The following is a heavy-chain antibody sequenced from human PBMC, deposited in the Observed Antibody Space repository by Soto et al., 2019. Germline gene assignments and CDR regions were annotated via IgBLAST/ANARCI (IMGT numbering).Heavy chain of an antibody. CDR2: MSGSGAST. CDR3: AKGSADSRPYYFDY. CDR1: GFTFSNCA. V-gene: IGHV3-23*01. D-gene: IGHD2-2*01. Sequence: PGGSLRPSCAVSGFTFSNCAMSWVRQAPGKGLEWVSVMSGSGASTYYADSVKGRFTISRDNPKKTLYLQMNSLSAEDTAVYYCAKGSADSRPYYFDYWGQGILVTVSS. J-gene: IGHJ4*02.